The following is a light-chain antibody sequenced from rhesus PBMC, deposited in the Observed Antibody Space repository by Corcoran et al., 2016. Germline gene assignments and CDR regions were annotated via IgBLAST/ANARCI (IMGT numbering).Light chain of an antibody. CDR3: LQYSSSPFT. CDR1: QSSGSW. CDR2: NAF. J-gene: IGKJ3*01. V-gene: IGKV1-22*01. Sequence: DIQMTQSPSSLSASVGDTVTITCRASQSSGSWLDWYQQKPGKAPKLLVYNAFTLQSGVPSRFSGSGSRTDFTLTISSLQPEDFATYFCLQYSSSPFTFGPATTLDIK.